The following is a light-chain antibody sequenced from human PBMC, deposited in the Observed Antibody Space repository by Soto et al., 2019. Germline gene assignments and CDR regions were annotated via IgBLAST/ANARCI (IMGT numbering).Light chain of an antibody. CDR2: DVS. CDR3: SSDTSSSTLPYV. Sequence: QSALTQPASVSGSPGQSITISCTGTSSDVGGYNYVSWYQQHPGKAPKLMIYDVSNRPSGVSNRFSGSKSGNTASLTISGLQAEDEADYYCSSDTSSSTLPYVFGTGTKLTVL. CDR1: SSDVGGYNY. V-gene: IGLV2-14*01. J-gene: IGLJ1*01.